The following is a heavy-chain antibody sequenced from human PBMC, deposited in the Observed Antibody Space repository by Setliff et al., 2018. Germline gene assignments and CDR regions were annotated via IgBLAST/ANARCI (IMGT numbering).Heavy chain of an antibody. J-gene: IGHJ4*02. CDR1: GFTFSSYE. D-gene: IGHD3-9*01. V-gene: IGHV3-48*03. Sequence: LRLSCAASGFTFSSYEMNWVRQAPGKGLEWVSYISSSGSTIYYADSVKGRFTISRDNAKNSLYLQMNSLRAEDTAVYYCACPDILTGLYDYWGQGTLVTVSS. CDR3: ACPDILTGLYDY. CDR2: ISSSGSTI.